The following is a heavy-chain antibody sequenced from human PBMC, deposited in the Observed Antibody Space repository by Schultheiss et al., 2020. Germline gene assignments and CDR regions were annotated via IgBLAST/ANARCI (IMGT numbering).Heavy chain of an antibody. V-gene: IGHV4-39*01. CDR2: IYYSGTT. D-gene: IGHD3-22*01. J-gene: IGHJ5*02. Sequence: SETLSLTCTVSGGSISSSTYYWAWIRQTPGKGLEWIGSIYYSGTTYYTPSLRSRVTMSVDTSKTQFSLKMSSVTAADTAVYYCAKHLSAYDSTGYFPFGWFDPWGQGILVTVSS. CDR3: AKHLSAYDSTGYFPFGWFDP. CDR1: GGSISSSTYY.